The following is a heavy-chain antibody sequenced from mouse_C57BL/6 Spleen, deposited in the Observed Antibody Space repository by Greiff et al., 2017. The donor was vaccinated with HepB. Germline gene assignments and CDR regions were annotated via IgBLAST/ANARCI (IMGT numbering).Heavy chain of an antibody. D-gene: IGHD1-1*01. J-gene: IGHJ3*01. CDR3: ASSIYYYGSSPLFAY. CDR1: GYAFSSYW. Sequence: VQLQQSGAELVKPGASVKISCKASGYAFSSYWMNWVKQRPGKGLEWIGQIYPGDGDTNYNGKFKGKATLTADKSSSTAYMQLSSLTSEDSAVYFCASSIYYYGSSPLFAYWGQGTLVTVSA. CDR2: IYPGDGDT. V-gene: IGHV1-80*01.